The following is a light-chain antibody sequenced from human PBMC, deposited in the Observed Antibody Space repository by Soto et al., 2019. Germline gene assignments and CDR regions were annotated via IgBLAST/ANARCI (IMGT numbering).Light chain of an antibody. CDR3: QQSDETPLT. Sequence: DIQMTQSPSSLSASVGDRVTVTCRASRSISWYLSWYQQKPGKAPKLLIYRASRLQSGVPSRFSGSGSGTDFTLTITNVQPEDFATYSCQQSDETPLTFGGGTKVEI. V-gene: IGKV1-39*01. J-gene: IGKJ4*01. CDR1: RSISWY. CDR2: RAS.